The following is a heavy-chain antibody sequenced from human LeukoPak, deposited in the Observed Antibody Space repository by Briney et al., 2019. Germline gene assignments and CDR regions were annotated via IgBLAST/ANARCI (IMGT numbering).Heavy chain of an antibody. Sequence: SVKVSCKASGGTFSSYAISWVRQAPGQGLEWMGGIIPIFGTASYAQKFQGRVTITADESTSTAYMELSSLRSEDTAVYYCARELRRGYDSSGTNWFDPWGQGTLVTVSS. J-gene: IGHJ5*02. CDR1: GGTFSSYA. CDR3: ARELRRGYDSSGTNWFDP. CDR2: IIPIFGTA. D-gene: IGHD3-22*01. V-gene: IGHV1-69*01.